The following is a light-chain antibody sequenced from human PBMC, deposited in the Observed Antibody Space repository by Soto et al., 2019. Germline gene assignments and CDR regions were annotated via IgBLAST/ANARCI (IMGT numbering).Light chain of an antibody. Sequence: DIQMTQSPSSLSASVGDRVTISCRASQSIRNYVSWYQQKPGTAPKLLIRAASTLQSGFPSRFSGSGSGTDFTLTISSLQIEDFATYFCQQTDSTPPTFGQGTNVEI. CDR2: AAS. CDR1: QSIRNY. CDR3: QQTDSTPPT. J-gene: IGKJ1*01. V-gene: IGKV1-39*01.